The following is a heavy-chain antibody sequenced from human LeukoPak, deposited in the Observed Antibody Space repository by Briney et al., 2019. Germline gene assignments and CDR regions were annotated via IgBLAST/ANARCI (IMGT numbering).Heavy chain of an antibody. V-gene: IGHV3-48*03. CDR2: ISSGSTI. Sequence: PGGSLRLSCAASGFTFSSYQMNWVRQAPGKGLEWVSYISSGSTIYDSDSVKGRFTLSRDTATNSLYLQMNSLRAEDTAVYYCARESIAVAAAPFDYWGQGTLVTVSS. CDR3: ARESIAVAAAPFDY. CDR1: GFTFSSYQ. D-gene: IGHD6-19*01. J-gene: IGHJ4*02.